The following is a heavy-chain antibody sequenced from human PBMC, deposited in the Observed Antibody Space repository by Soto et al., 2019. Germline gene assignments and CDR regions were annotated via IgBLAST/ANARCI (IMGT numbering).Heavy chain of an antibody. CDR1: GYSFTSYW. D-gene: IGHD4-17*01. V-gene: IGHV5-51*01. CDR2: IYPGDSDT. CDR3: ARHPFDYGGNTDAFDI. J-gene: IGHJ3*02. Sequence: PGESLKISCKGSGYSFTSYWIGWVRQMPGKGLEWMGIIYPGDSDTRYSPSFQGQVTISADKSISTAYLQWSSLKASDPPMYYCARHPFDYGGNTDAFDIRCPGTMVTV.